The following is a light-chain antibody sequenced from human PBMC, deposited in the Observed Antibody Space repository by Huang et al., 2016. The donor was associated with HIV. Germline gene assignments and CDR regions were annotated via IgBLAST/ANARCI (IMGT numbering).Light chain of an antibody. CDR1: ESIGDR. CDR2: AAS. Sequence: EVVMTPSPVTLSVSPGERATISCRAKESIGDRLAWYQHKPGPAPRLLIYAASTRATGIPARFSGSGSGTEFSLTISSLRSEDFAVYYCQQYHDWARTFGQGTKVDI. J-gene: IGKJ1*01. CDR3: QQYHDWART. V-gene: IGKV3-15*01.